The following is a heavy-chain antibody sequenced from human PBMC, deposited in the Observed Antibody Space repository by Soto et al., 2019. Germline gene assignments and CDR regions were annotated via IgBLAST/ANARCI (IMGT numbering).Heavy chain of an antibody. J-gene: IGHJ4*02. CDR3: ARDLPTTVIDY. D-gene: IGHD4-17*01. V-gene: IGHV3-48*01. Sequence: PGGSLRLSCAASGFTFSSYSMNWVRQAPGKGLEWVSYISSSSSTIYYADSVKGRFTISRDNAKNSLYLQMNSLRAEDTAVYYCARDLPTTVIDYWGQGTLVTVSS. CDR1: GFTFSSYS. CDR2: ISSSSSTI.